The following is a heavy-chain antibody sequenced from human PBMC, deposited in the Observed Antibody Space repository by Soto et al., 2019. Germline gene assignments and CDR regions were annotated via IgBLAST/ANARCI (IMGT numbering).Heavy chain of an antibody. V-gene: IGHV3-23*01. CDR3: ASEGAVLRYFDWLLAIDY. Sequence: PGGSLRLSCAASGFTFSSYAMSWVRQAPGKGLEWVSAISGSGGSTYYADSVKGRFTISRDNSKNTLYLQMNSLRAEDTAVYYCASEGAVLRYFDWLLAIDYWGQGTLVTVSS. CDR1: GFTFSSYA. CDR2: ISGSGGST. J-gene: IGHJ4*02. D-gene: IGHD3-9*01.